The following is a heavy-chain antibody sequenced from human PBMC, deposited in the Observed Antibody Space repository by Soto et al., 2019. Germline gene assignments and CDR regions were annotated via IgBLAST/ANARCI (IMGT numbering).Heavy chain of an antibody. CDR2: INHSGST. CDR3: ARGVPFGYGDYWAVY. J-gene: IGHJ4*02. CDR1: AGSISRFY. D-gene: IGHD4-17*01. Sequence: PSETLSLTCTVSAGSISRFYWSWIRQTPEKGLEWIGYINHSGSTNYNPSLKSRVTISVDTSENQFSLKLNSVTATDTAVHYCARGVPFGYGDYWAVYCGQATLVTVSS. V-gene: IGHV4-59*01.